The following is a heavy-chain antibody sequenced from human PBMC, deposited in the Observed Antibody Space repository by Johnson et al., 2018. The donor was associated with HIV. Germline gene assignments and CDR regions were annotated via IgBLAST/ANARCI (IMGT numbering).Heavy chain of an antibody. D-gene: IGHD1-1*01. J-gene: IGHJ3*02. CDR1: GFSFDSHA. CDR2: ISYSGSST. V-gene: IGHV3-23*04. Sequence: VQLVESGGAMVQPGGSLRLSCAVSGFSFDSHAINWVRQAPGKGLEWVSAISYSGSSTYYADSVKGRFTISRDNSKNTLYLQMNSLRAEDTAVYYCAREARIGNTDDAFDMWDQGTMVTVSS. CDR3: AREARIGNTDDAFDM.